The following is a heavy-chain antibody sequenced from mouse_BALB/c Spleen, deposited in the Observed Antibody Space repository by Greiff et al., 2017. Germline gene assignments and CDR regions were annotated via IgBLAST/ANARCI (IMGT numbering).Heavy chain of an antibody. D-gene: IGHD4-1*01. CDR3: TSYWDALDY. CDR1: GYTFTSYW. J-gene: IGHJ4*01. CDR2: IYPGSGST. Sequence: LQQPGSELVRPGASVKLSCKASGYTFTSYWMHWVKQRPGQGLEWIGNIYPGSGSTNYDEKFKSKATLTVDTSSSTAYMQHSSLTSEDSAVYYCTSYWDALDYWGQGTTVTVSS. V-gene: IGHV1S22*01.